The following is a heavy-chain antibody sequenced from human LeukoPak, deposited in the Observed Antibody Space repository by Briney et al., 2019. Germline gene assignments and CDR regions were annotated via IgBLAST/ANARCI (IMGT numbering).Heavy chain of an antibody. J-gene: IGHJ4*02. CDR3: ARLGGYDSDY. CDR2: IDPSDSYS. Sequence: GESLKISCKGSGYSFTYYWISWVRQMPGKGLEWMGAIDPSDSYSKYSPSFQGHVTISADKSISTAYLQWSSLKASDTAMYYCARLGGYDSDYWGQGTLVTVSS. V-gene: IGHV5-10-1*01. D-gene: IGHD5-12*01. CDR1: GYSFTYYW.